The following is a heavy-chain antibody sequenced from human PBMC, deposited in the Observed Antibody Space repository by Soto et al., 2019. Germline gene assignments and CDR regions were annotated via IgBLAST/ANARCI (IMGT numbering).Heavy chain of an antibody. V-gene: IGHV4-4*02. J-gene: IGHJ3*02. D-gene: IGHD4-17*01. CDR3: AREGTTVTDQHDAFDI. Sequence: QVQLQESGPGLVKPSGTLSLTCAVSSGSISSSNWWSWVRQPPGKGLEWIGEIYHSGRTNYNPSLRSRVTIPGDQSKTQFSLKLSSVTAADTAVYYCAREGTTVTDQHDAFDIWGQWTMVTVSS. CDR2: IYHSGRT. CDR1: SGSISSSNW.